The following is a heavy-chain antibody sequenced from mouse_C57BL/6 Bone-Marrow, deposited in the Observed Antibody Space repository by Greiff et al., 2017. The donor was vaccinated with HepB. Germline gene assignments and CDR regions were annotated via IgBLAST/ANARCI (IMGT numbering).Heavy chain of an antibody. CDR2: IYPGSGST. D-gene: IGHD2-2*01. CDR3: ARWATMVTTRAMDY. J-gene: IGHJ4*01. CDR1: GYTFTSYW. Sequence: QVQLQQPGAELVKPGASVKMSCKASGYTFTSYWITWVKQRPGQGLEWIGDIYPGSGSTNYNEKFKSKATLTVDTSSSTAYMQLSSLTSEDSAVYYCARWATMVTTRAMDYWGQGTSVTVSS. V-gene: IGHV1-55*01.